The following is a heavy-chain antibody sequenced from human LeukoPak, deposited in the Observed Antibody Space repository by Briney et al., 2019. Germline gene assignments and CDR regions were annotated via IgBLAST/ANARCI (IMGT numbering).Heavy chain of an antibody. CDR3: ARSSLDYGDCIDAFDI. J-gene: IGHJ3*02. V-gene: IGHV3-11*01. D-gene: IGHD4-17*01. Sequence: GGSLRLSCAASGFSLGDHYMNWIRQAPGKGLEWLSYISSRGTTIYYVDSVKGRLTISRDIAKNSLFLQMDSLRVEDTAIYYCARSSLDYGDCIDAFDIWGQRTMVTVSS. CDR1: GFSLGDHY. CDR2: ISSRGTTI.